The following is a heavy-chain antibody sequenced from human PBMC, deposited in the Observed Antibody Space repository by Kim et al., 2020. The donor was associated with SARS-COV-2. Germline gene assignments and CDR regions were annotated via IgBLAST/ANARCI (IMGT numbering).Heavy chain of an antibody. Sequence: ETLSLTCTVSGGSISSSSYYWGWIRQPPGKGLEWIGSIYYSGSTYYNPSLKSRVTISVDTSKNQFSLKLSSVTAADTAVYYCARRSIPSYSSGWPLDYW. V-gene: IGHV4-39*01. J-gene: IGHJ4*01. CDR1: GGSISSSSYY. CDR2: IYYSGST. CDR3: ARRSIPSYSSGWPLDY. D-gene: IGHD6-19*01.